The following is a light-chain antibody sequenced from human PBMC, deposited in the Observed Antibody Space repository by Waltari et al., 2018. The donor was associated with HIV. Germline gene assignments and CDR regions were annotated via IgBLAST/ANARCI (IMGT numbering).Light chain of an antibody. Sequence: QSVLTQPPSVSAAPGQKITISCSGSSSNIGNNYVSWSQQLPGTAPKLLIYAKHKRPSGIPDRVSCSRSGTSATLGITGLQTGDEADYYCGTWDSSLSAGVFGGGTKVTVL. CDR1: SSNIGNNY. CDR2: AKH. CDR3: GTWDSSLSAGV. J-gene: IGLJ2*01. V-gene: IGLV1-51*01.